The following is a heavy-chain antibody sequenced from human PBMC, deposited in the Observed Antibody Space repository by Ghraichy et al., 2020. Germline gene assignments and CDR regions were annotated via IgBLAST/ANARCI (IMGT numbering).Heavy chain of an antibody. J-gene: IGHJ4*01. CDR3: VRADGSGSFYY. CDR2: ISSDSSRI. V-gene: IGHV3-21*01. CDR1: GFNLGVYT. D-gene: IGHD3-10*01. Sequence: GGSLRLSCATSGFNLGVYTMNWLRWAPNKGLQWVSSISSDSSRIYYTDSVRGRFTISRDNAMNSVFLQKDSLTVEDTAMYYCVRADGSGSFYYWGQGTQVSVSS.